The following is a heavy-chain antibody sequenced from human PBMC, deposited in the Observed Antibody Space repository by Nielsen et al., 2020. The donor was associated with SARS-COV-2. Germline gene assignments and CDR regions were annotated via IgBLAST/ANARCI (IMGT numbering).Heavy chain of an antibody. D-gene: IGHD6-13*01. CDR1: GFTFSDYY. CDR3: AREAAAGPFDY. J-gene: IGHJ4*02. CDR2: ISSSSSSYT. V-gene: IGHV3-11*06. Sequence: GGSLRLSCAASGFTFSDYYMSWIRQAPGKGLEWLSYISSSSSSYTNYADSVKGRFTISRDNSKNTLYLQMNSLRAEDTAVYYCAREAAAGPFDYWGQGTLVTVSS.